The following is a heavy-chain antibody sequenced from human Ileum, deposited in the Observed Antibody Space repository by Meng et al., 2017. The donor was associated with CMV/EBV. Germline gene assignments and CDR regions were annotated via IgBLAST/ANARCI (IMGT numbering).Heavy chain of an antibody. J-gene: IGHJ4*02. V-gene: IGHV6-1*01. D-gene: IGHD6-13*01. CDR3: VRLTGNSWLDY. Sequence: VQPQSSSPGLVKTSETLLLTCAISGDSVSSTTVTWNWIRHSPSRGLEWLGRTYYRSKWFNDYALSVRGRITINPDISKNQLSLQLNSVTPEDTAVYYCVRLTGNSWLDYWGRGTLVTVSS. CDR2: TYYRSKWFN. CDR1: GDSVSSTTVT.